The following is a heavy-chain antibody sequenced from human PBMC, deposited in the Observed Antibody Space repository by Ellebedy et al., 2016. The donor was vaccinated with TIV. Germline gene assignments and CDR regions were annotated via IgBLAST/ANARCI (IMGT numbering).Heavy chain of an antibody. V-gene: IGHV1-24*01. CDR2: FDPEDGET. CDR1: GGTFSSYA. J-gene: IGHJ4*02. D-gene: IGHD6-19*01. Sequence: ASVKVFCKASGGTFSSYAISWVRQAPGKGLEWMGGFDPEDGETIYAQKFQGRVTMTEDTSTDTAYMELSRLRSDDTAVYYCARDSSGYSDYWGQGTLVTVSS. CDR3: ARDSSGYSDY.